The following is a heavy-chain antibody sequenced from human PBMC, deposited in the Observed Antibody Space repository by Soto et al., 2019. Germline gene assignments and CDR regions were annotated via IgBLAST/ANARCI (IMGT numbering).Heavy chain of an antibody. V-gene: IGHV3-74*01. CDR2: INSDGSST. CDR3: ASVGCDEDYDTYDI. J-gene: IGHJ3*02. D-gene: IGHD2-15*01. CDR1: GNTFSSYW. Sequence: GGSLRLSCAAYGNTFSSYWIHWVRQAPRKGLVWVSRINSDGSSTSYADSVKGRFTISRDNAKNTLYLQMNSLRAEDTAVYYCASVGCDEDYDTYDIPRQGTTETGS.